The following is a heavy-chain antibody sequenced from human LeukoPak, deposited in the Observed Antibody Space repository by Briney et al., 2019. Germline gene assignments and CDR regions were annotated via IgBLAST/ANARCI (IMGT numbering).Heavy chain of an antibody. J-gene: IGHJ5*02. CDR3: ARVRGALRYFDWVNWFDP. CDR2: INLSGGST. Sequence: ASVKVSCKASGYTFTSYYMHWVRQAPGQGLEWMGIINLSGGSTRYAQKFQGRVTMTRDTSTSTVYMELSSLRSEDTAVYYCARVRGALRYFDWVNWFDPWGQGILVTVSS. V-gene: IGHV1-46*01. CDR1: GYTFTSYY. D-gene: IGHD3-9*01.